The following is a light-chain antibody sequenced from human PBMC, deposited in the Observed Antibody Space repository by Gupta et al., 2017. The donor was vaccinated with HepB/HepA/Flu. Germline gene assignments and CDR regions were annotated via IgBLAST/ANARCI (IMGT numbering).Light chain of an antibody. Sequence: ELVLTQSPASLSLSPGERATLSCGASQSVSTYLAWYQQKPGQAPRLLIYDASKRATGIPARFSGSGSGTDFTLTISTLEPEDFAVYYCQQRSGWPPTFGGGSKVEIK. CDR2: DAS. V-gene: IGKV3-11*01. CDR3: QQRSGWPPT. CDR1: QSVSTY. J-gene: IGKJ4*01.